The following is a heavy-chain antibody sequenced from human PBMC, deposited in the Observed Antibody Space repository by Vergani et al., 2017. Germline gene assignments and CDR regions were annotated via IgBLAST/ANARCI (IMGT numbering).Heavy chain of an antibody. J-gene: IGHJ5*02. V-gene: IGHV4-39*01. CDR2: IYYSGST. CDR1: GGSISSSSYY. CDR3: ARPRGLAIDTFDP. Sequence: QLQLQESGPGLVKPSETLSLTCTVSGGSISSSSYYWGWIRQPPGKGLEWIGSIYYSGSTYYNPSLKSRVTISVDTSKNQFSLKLSSVTAADTAVYYCARPRGLAIDTFDPWGQGTLVTVSS.